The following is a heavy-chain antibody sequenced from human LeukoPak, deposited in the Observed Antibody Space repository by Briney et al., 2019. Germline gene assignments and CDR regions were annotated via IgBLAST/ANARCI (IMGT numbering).Heavy chain of an antibody. J-gene: IGHJ4*02. Sequence: SQTLSLSCAISGDSVSSNSAAWNSIRLSPSIGLEWLGRTYYRSKWYNDYAVSVKSRITINPDTSKNQFSLQLNSVSPEDTAVYYCAREYPLDYWGQGTLVTVSS. CDR3: AREYPLDY. D-gene: IGHD2-2*01. CDR1: GDSVSSNSAA. V-gene: IGHV6-1*01. CDR2: TYYRSKWYN.